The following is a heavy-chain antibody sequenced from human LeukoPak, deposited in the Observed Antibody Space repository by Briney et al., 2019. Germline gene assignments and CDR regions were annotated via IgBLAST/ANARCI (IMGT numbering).Heavy chain of an antibody. V-gene: IGHV4-34*01. D-gene: IGHD3-16*01. CDR3: ARDPIYDYVWGSSFGY. CDR2: INHSGST. Sequence: PSETLSLTCAVYGGSLSGYYWSWIRQPPGKGLEWIGEINHSGSTNYNPSLKSRVTISVDTSKNQFSLKLSSVTAADTAVYYCARDPIYDYVWGSSFGYWGQGTLVTVST. J-gene: IGHJ4*02. CDR1: GGSLSGYY.